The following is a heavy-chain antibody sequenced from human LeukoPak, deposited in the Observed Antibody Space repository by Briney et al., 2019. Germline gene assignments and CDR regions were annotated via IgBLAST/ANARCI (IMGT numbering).Heavy chain of an antibody. V-gene: IGHV4-4*08. CDR3: ARANSGTYSSPWDY. D-gene: IGHD1-26*01. J-gene: IGHJ4*02. Sequence: SETLSLTCTVSGGSISSYYWSWIRQPPGKGLEWIGYIYTSGSTNYNPSLKSRVSISIDTSKNQFSLKLSSVIAADTAVYYCARANSGTYSSPWDYWGQGTLVSVSS. CDR2: IYTSGST. CDR1: GGSISSYY.